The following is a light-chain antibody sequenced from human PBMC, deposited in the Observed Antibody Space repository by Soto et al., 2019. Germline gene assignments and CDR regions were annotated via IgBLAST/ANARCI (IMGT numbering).Light chain of an antibody. J-gene: IGKJ4*01. CDR2: SAS. CDR1: QTISTF. CDR3: QQGHSAPLT. Sequence: DIQMTQSPSSLSASLGDRVSIACRASQTISTFLAWYQQKPGKAPEILIYSASSLQSGVPSRFSGSGSGTDFTLTISGLQPEDSATYYCQQGHSAPLTFGGGTKVEIK. V-gene: IGKV1-39*01.